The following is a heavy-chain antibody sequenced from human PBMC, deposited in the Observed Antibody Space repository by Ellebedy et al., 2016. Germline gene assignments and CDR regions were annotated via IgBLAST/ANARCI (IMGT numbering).Heavy chain of an antibody. CDR3: ARDDGHGYNSIDY. Sequence: GESLKISXAASGFTFSSYAMSWVRQAPGKGLEWVSAISGSGGSTYYADSVKGRFTISRDNSKNTLYLQMNSLRAEDTAAYYCARDDGHGYNSIDYWGQGTLVTVSS. CDR2: ISGSGGST. D-gene: IGHD5-24*01. V-gene: IGHV3-23*01. CDR1: GFTFSSYA. J-gene: IGHJ4*02.